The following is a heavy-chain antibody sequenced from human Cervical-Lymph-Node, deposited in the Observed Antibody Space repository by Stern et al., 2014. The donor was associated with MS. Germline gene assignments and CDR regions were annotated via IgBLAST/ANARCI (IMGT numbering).Heavy chain of an antibody. V-gene: IGHV1-8*01. CDR2: INPNTGNA. D-gene: IGHD3-16*01. CDR3: TTSQGAF. Sequence: VQLVESGTELRKPGASVRVSCKASGYAFTNYDINWVRQATGQGLEWVGWINPNTGNAGPAQKFHGRVTITTKNSITTAYMDLSNLRSEDTAIYYCTTSQGAFWGQGTLITVSS. J-gene: IGHJ4*02. CDR1: GYAFTNYD.